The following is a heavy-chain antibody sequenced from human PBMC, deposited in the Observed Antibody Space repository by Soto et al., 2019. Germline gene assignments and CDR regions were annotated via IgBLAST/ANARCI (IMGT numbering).Heavy chain of an antibody. CDR2: INSDGSST. D-gene: IGHD3-3*01. CDR3: ARVRYDFWSGYPYYYMDV. V-gene: IGHV3-74*01. J-gene: IGHJ6*03. CDR1: GFTFSSYW. Sequence: GGSLRLSCAASGFTFSSYWMHWVRQAPGKGLVWVSRINSDGSSTSYADSVKGRFTISRDNAKNTLYLQMNSLRAEDTAVYYYARVRYDFWSGYPYYYMDVWGKGTTVTVSS.